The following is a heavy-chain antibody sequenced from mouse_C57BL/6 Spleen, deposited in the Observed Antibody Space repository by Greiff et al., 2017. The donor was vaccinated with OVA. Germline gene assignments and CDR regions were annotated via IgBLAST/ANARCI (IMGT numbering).Heavy chain of an antibody. CDR3: ARWGYDGVGFAY. J-gene: IGHJ3*01. CDR2: IYPGDGDT. V-gene: IGHV1-82*01. Sequence: QVQLQQSGPELVKPGASVKISCKASGYAFSSSWMNWVKQRPGKGLEWIGRIYPGDGDTNYNGKFKGKATLTADKSSSTAYMQLSSLTSEDSAVYFCARWGYDGVGFAYWGQGTLVTVSA. CDR1: GYAFSSSW. D-gene: IGHD2-2*01.